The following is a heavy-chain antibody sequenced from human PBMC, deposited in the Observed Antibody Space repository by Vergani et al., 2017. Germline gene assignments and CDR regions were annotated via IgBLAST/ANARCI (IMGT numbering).Heavy chain of an antibody. J-gene: IGHJ6*02. D-gene: IGHD3-10*01. CDR3: ASVGVRGVISDGLSYYYDYGMDV. V-gene: IGHV1-2*02. Sequence: QVQLVQSGAEVKKPGASVKVSFKASGYTFPGYYMHLVRQAPGPGLEWMGWINPNSGGTNYAQKFQGRVNMTRGTPISTAYMELSRRRSDDTAVYSFASVGVRGVISDGLSYYYDYGMDVWGQGTTVTVSS. CDR2: INPNSGGT. CDR1: GYTFPGYY.